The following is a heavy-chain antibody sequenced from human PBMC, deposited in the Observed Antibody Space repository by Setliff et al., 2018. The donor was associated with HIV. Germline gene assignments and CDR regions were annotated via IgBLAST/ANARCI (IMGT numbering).Heavy chain of an antibody. J-gene: IGHJ4*02. CDR3: ARVSGLSGELLYFDY. CDR1: GYTFTGYY. D-gene: IGHD1-26*01. CDR2: INPNSGGT. V-gene: IGHV1-2*04. Sequence: ASVKVSCKASGYTFTGYYMHWVRQAPGQGLEWMGWINPNSGGTNYAQKFQGWVTMTRDTSISTAYMELSRLRSDDTAVYYCARVSGLSGELLYFDYWGLGTLVTVSS.